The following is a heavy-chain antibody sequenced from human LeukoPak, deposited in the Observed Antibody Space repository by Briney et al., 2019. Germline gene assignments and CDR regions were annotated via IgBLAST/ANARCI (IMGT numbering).Heavy chain of an antibody. D-gene: IGHD3-22*01. CDR3: ARSLRYDSSGYYYRGYYYYMDV. J-gene: IGHJ6*03. CDR2: IYYSGST. CDR1: GGSISSYY. Sequence: SETLSLTCTVSGGSISSYYWSWIRQPPGKGLEWLGYIYYSGSTNYNPSLKSRVTISVDTSKNQFSLKLSSVTAADTAVYYCARSLRYDSSGYYYRGYYYYMDVWGKGTTVTVSS. V-gene: IGHV4-59*01.